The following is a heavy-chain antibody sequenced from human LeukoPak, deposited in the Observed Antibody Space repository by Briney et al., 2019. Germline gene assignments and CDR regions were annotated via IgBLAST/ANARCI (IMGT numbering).Heavy chain of an antibody. CDR1: GFTFTNYA. CDR2: GGSGGGT. J-gene: IGHJ4*02. CDR3: AKNPRLEGWIYFDS. D-gene: IGHD1-1*01. Sequence: GGSLRLSCAASGFTFTNYAVSWVRQAPGKGLEWVSAGGSGGGTYYADSVKGRFTISRDNSKNTLSLQMNSLTAEDTAVYYCAKNPRLEGWIYFDSWGQGILVTVSS. V-gene: IGHV3-23*01.